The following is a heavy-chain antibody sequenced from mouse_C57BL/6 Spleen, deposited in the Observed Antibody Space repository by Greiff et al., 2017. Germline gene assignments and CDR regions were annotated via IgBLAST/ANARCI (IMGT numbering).Heavy chain of an antibody. CDR1: GFNIKNTY. V-gene: IGHV14-3*01. CDR2: IDPANGNA. J-gene: IGHJ4*01. CDR3: ALSTRVGYYAMDY. D-gene: IGHD2-2*01. Sequence: EVQLQQSVAELVRPGASVKLSCTASGFNIKNTYMHWVKQRPEQGLEWIGRIDPANGNAKYAPKFQGKATITADTSSNTAYLQLSSLTSEDTAIYYCALSTRVGYYAMDYWGQGTSVTVSS.